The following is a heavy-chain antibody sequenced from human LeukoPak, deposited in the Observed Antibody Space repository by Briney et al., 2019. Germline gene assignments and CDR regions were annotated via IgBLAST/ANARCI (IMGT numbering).Heavy chain of an antibody. CDR3: ARAGTSGTSGYFDY. D-gene: IGHD1-1*01. CDR2: ISYDGSNK. V-gene: IGHV3-30-3*01. CDR1: GFTFSSYA. Sequence: GGSLRLSCAASGFTFSSYAMHWVRQAPGKGLEWVAVISYDGSNKYYADSVKGRFTISRDNSKNTLYLQMNSLRAEDTAVDYCARAGTSGTSGYFDYWGQGTLVTVSS. J-gene: IGHJ4*02.